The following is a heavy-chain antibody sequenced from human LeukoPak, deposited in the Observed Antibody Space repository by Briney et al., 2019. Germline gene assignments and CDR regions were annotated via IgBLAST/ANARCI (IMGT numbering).Heavy chain of an antibody. J-gene: IGHJ6*02. D-gene: IGHD3-10*01. CDR2: ISYDGSNK. V-gene: IGHV3-30*18. Sequence: SGGSLRLSCAASGFTFSSYGMHWVRQAPGKGLEWVAVISYDGSNKYYADSVKGRFTISRDNSKDTLYLQMNSLRAEDTAVYYCAKVQGRPLAYYGMDVWGQGTTVTVSS. CDR3: AKVQGRPLAYYGMDV. CDR1: GFTFSSYG.